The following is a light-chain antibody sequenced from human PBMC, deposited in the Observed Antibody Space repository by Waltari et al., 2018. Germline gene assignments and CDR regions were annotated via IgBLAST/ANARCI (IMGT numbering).Light chain of an antibody. J-gene: IGKJ4*01. CDR2: RAS. V-gene: IGKV3-15*01. CDR3: QQYNNWPLT. CDR1: QSVTNN. Sequence: EIVMTQSPATLSLSPGERATLSWRASQSVTNNLAWYQQKPGQAPRLLIYRASTRATSIPARISGSGSGTEFTLTISSLQSEDFAFYYCQQYNNWPLTFGGGTKVEIK.